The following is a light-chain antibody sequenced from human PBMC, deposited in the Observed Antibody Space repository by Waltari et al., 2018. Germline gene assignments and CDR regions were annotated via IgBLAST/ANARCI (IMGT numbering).Light chain of an antibody. CDR1: QNIDSY. CDR3: HQRSKWPLT. CDR2: DAS. J-gene: IGKJ4*01. V-gene: IGKV3-11*01. Sequence: EIVLTQSPATLSLSPGERVTLSCRASQNIDSYLAWYQLKPGQVPRLLIYDASNRATGIPARFSGSGSGADFTLIISSLEPEDFAVYYCHQRSKWPLTFGGGTKVEIK.